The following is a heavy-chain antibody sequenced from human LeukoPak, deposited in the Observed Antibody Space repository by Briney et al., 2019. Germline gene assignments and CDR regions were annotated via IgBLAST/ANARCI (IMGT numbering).Heavy chain of an antibody. CDR3: ARNPYCSSTSCYMFDY. V-gene: IGHV3-23*01. Sequence: GGSLRLSCAASGFTFSSYAMSWVRRAPGKGLEWVSAISGSGGSTYYADSVKGRFTISRDNSKNTLYLQMNSLRAEDTAVYYCARNPYCSSTSCYMFDYWGQGTLVTVSS. D-gene: IGHD2-2*02. J-gene: IGHJ4*02. CDR1: GFTFSSYA. CDR2: ISGSGGST.